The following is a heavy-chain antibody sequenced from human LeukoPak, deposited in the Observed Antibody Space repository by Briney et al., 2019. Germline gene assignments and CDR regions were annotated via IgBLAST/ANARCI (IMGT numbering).Heavy chain of an antibody. D-gene: IGHD3-3*01. CDR2: IYYSGST. Sequence: MPPETLSLTCTVSGVSISSGGYYWSWIRQHPGKGLEWIGYIYYSGSTYYNPSLKSRVTISVDTSKNQFSLKLSSVTAADTAVYYCARAGYDFWSGYANWFDPWGQGTLVTVSS. CDR3: ARAGYDFWSGYANWFDP. V-gene: IGHV4-31*03. J-gene: IGHJ5*02. CDR1: GVSISSGGYY.